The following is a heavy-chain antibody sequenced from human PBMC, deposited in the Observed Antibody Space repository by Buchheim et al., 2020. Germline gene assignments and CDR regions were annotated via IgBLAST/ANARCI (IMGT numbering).Heavy chain of an antibody. CDR3: ATYSSGWYGNFYYNYMDV. CDR1: GYTFTSYE. J-gene: IGHJ6*03. CDR2: MNPDSGNT. D-gene: IGHD6-19*01. Sequence: QVQLVQSGAEVKKPGASVKVSCKASGYTFTSYEINWVRQATGQGLEWVGWMNPDSGNTGYAQKFQGRVTLTRNTSISTAYIELNSLEFEDTAVYYCATYSSGWYGNFYYNYMDVWGKGTT. V-gene: IGHV1-8*01.